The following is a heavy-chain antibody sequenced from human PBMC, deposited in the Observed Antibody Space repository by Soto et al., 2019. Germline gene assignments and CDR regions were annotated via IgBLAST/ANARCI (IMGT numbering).Heavy chain of an antibody. D-gene: IGHD6-13*01. CDR3: ARGRDGSRSWDYYMDV. CDR2: IYYSGSA. CDR1: GGSISSGGYY. J-gene: IGHJ6*03. V-gene: IGHV4-31*02. Sequence: SETLSLTCTVSGGSISSGGYYWSWIRQHPGKGLEWIGYIYYSGSAYYNPSLKSRVTISVDTSKNQFSLKMRSVTAADTAVYYCARGRDGSRSWDYYMDVWGKGKTVTVSS.